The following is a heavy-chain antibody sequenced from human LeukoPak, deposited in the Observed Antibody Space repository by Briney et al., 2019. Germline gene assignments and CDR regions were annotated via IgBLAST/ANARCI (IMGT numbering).Heavy chain of an antibody. CDR3: ARGTYYYDSSGYYFDY. CDR1: GYSISSGGYS. D-gene: IGHD3-22*01. Sequence: SETLSLTCAASGYSISSGGYSWIWIRQPPGKDRVGFGYIYHSGSTYYKPSLRRRVTITVDRSKNQFSLKLSLVTAAAAAVYYCARGTYYYDSSGYYFDYWGQGTLVTVSS. J-gene: IGHJ4*02. CDR2: IYHSGST. V-gene: IGHV4-30-2*01.